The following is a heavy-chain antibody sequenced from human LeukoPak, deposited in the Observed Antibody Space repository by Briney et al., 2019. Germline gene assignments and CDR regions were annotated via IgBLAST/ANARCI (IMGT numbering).Heavy chain of an antibody. Sequence: PSETLSLTCTVSSGSISSYYWSWIRQPPGKGLEWIGYIYYSGSTNYNPSLKGRVTISVDTSKNQFSLKLSSVTAADTAVYYCARDTHNCSSTSCSNYFDYWGQGTLVTVSS. J-gene: IGHJ4*02. CDR2: IYYSGST. CDR3: ARDTHNCSSTSCSNYFDY. CDR1: SGSISSYY. D-gene: IGHD2-2*01. V-gene: IGHV4-59*01.